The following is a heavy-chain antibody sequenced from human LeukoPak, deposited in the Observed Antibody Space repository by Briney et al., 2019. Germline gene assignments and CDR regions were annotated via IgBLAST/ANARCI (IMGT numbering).Heavy chain of an antibody. Sequence: PSETLSLTCAVYGGSFSGYYWSWIRQPPGKGLEWIGEINHSGSTNYNPSLKSRVTISVDTSKNQFSLKLSSVTAADTAVYYCATRGYSYGLGNWFDPWGQGTLVTVSS. CDR3: ATRGYSYGLGNWFDP. V-gene: IGHV4-34*01. CDR1: GGSFSGYY. J-gene: IGHJ5*02. D-gene: IGHD5-18*01. CDR2: INHSGST.